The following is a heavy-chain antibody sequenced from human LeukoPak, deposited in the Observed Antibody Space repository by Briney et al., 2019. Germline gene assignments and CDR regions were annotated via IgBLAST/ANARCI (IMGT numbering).Heavy chain of an antibody. V-gene: IGHV4-39*01. CDR2: IYYSGST. CDR1: GGPISSSSYY. J-gene: IGHJ4*02. Sequence: SETLSLTCTVSGGPISSSSYYWGWIRQPPGKGLEWIGSIYYSGSTYYNPSLKSRVTISVDTSKNQFSLKLSSVTAADTAVYYCARHGHSSIDYWGQGTLVTVSS. D-gene: IGHD2-2*01. CDR3: ARHGHSSIDY.